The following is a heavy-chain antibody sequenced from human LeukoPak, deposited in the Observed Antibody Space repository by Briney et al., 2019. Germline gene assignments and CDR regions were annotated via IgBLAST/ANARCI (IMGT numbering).Heavy chain of an antibody. V-gene: IGHV1-18*01. D-gene: IGHD3-22*01. J-gene: IGHJ4*02. CDR2: ISAYNGNT. CDR3: ARAYYYDSSGSIDY. Sequence: ASVKVSCKASGYTFTSYGISWVRQAPGQGLEWMGWISAYNGNTNYAQKLQGRVTMTTDTSTSTAYMELRSLRSDDTAVYYCARAYYYDSSGSIDYWGQGTLVTVSS. CDR1: GYTFTSYG.